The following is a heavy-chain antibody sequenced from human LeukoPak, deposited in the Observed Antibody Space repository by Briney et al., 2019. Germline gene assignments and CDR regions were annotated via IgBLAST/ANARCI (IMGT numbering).Heavy chain of an antibody. CDR2: ISAYNGNT. CDR3: ARVPVLLWFGESTRYYYYGMDV. D-gene: IGHD3-10*01. J-gene: IGHJ6*02. V-gene: IGHV1-18*01. Sequence: ASVTVSCKASGYTFTIYGISWVRQAPGQGLEWMGWISAYNGNTNYAQKLQGRVTMTTDTSTSTAYMELRSLRSDDTAVYYCARVPVLLWFGESTRYYYYGMDVWGQGTTVTVSS. CDR1: GYTFTIYG.